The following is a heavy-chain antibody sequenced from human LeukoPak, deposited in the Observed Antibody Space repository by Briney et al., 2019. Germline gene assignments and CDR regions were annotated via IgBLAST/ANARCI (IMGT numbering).Heavy chain of an antibody. CDR1: GFTVSDNY. CDR3: RRPYYYYGSDSDSYMDV. V-gene: IGHV3-53*01. CDR2: IYSGGTT. D-gene: IGHD3-22*01. Sequence: GGSLRLSCVASGFTVSDNYMTWVRQAPGRGLEWISDIYSGGTTFYAGSVEGRFTISRGDSKNTLFLQMNSLRAEDTAVYYCRRPYYYYGSDSDSYMDVWGKGTTVIVSS. J-gene: IGHJ6*03.